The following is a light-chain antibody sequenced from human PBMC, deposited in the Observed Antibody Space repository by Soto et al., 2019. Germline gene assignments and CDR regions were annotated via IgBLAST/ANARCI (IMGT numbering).Light chain of an antibody. V-gene: IGLV2-14*01. CDR3: TSYASGSSHVV. J-gene: IGLJ2*01. CDR2: DVN. CDR1: SSDIGGYDY. Sequence: QAVVTQPASVSGSPGQSITLSCTGTSSDIGGYDYVSWYQRHPGKAPKLIIYDVNNRPSGVSNRFSGSKSGNTASLTISGPQAEDEDDYDCTSYASGSSHVVFGGGTKLTVL.